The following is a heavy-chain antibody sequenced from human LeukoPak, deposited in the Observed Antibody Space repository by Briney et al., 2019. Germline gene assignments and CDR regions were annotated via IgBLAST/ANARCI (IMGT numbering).Heavy chain of an antibody. V-gene: IGHV1-8*01. CDR1: GYTFTSYD. D-gene: IGHD2-2*01. CDR3: ARGCSSTSCHSRDFDY. Sequence: ASVKVSCKASGYTFTSYDINRVRQATGQGLEWMGWMNPNSGNTGYAQKFQGRVTMTRNTSISTAYMELSSLRSEDTAVYYCARGCSSTSCHSRDFDYWGQGTLVTVSS. J-gene: IGHJ4*02. CDR2: MNPNSGNT.